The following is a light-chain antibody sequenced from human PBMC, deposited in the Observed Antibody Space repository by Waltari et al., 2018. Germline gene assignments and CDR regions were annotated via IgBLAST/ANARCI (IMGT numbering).Light chain of an antibody. CDR1: INEVGGYNY. CDR2: AVS. V-gene: IGLV2-14*03. Sequence: SALTQPASVSGSPGRALNTSFAVSINEVGGYNYVPWCQHHPGKAPKLMISAVSERPSGVSNRFSGSKSGTSASLAIRGLRSEDEADYDCAAWDDSLSGLHVVFGGGTKLTVL. CDR3: AAWDDSLSGLHVV. J-gene: IGLJ2*01.